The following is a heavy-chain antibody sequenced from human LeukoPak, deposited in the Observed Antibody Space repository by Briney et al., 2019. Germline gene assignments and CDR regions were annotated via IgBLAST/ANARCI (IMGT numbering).Heavy chain of an antibody. J-gene: IGHJ4*02. D-gene: IGHD2-2*01. CDR3: ARDHYCSSTSCYYRVEAYFDY. CDR2: IYPTNGDT. CDR1: GYTFTDYY. Sequence: ASIKVSCKASGYTFTDYYLHWVRQAPGQGLEWMGRIYPTNGDTTYAQKFQDRVTMSRDTSTSTVYMELSSLRSEDTAVYYCARDHYCSSTSCYYRVEAYFDYWGQGTLVTVSS. V-gene: IGHV1-2*06.